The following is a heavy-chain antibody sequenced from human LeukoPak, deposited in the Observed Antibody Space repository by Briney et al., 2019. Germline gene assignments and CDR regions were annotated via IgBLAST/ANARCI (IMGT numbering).Heavy chain of an antibody. J-gene: IGHJ5*02. CDR3: ARDWELLFNWFDP. Sequence: SETLPLTCTVSGGSISSYYWSWIRQPAGKGLEWIGRIYTSGSTNYNPSLKSRVTMSVDTSKNQFSLKSSSVTAADTAVYYCARDWELLFNWFDPWGQGTLVTVSS. CDR1: GGSISSYY. CDR2: IYTSGST. V-gene: IGHV4-4*07. D-gene: IGHD1-26*01.